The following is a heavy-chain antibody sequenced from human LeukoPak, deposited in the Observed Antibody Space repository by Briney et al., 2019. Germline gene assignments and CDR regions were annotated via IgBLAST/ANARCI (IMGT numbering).Heavy chain of an antibody. D-gene: IGHD2-8*01. CDR3: AKDRCSNGIGCYYYYMEV. CDR1: GFTFSSYA. J-gene: IGHJ6*03. CDR2: ISGSGGST. V-gene: IGHV3-23*01. Sequence: QSGGSLRLSCAASGFTFSSYAMSWVRQAPGKGLEWVSAISGSGGSTYYADSVKGRFTISRDNSKNTLYLQMNSLRAEDTAVYYCAKDRCSNGIGCYYYYMEVWGKGTTVTISS.